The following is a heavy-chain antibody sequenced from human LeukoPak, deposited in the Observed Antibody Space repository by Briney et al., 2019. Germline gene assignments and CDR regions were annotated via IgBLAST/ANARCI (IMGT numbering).Heavy chain of an antibody. CDR3: ARVLPYGSGIQDH. Sequence: GGSLRLSCAASGFAFSSYWIAWVRPTPGKGLEWVAHIKGDGSERYYVDSVKGRFTISRDNAEISLSLQMNSLGAEDTAVYYCARVLPYGSGIQDHWGQGTLVTVSS. J-gene: IGHJ4*02. CDR1: GFAFSSYW. D-gene: IGHD3-10*01. V-gene: IGHV3-7*04. CDR2: IKGDGSER.